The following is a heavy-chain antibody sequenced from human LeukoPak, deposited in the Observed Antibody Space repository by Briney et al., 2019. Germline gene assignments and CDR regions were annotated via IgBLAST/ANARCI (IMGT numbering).Heavy chain of an antibody. Sequence: SGGSLRLSCAASGFTFSSYAMHWVRQAPGKGLEWVAVISYDGSNKYYADSVKGRFTISRDNSKNTLYLQMNSLRAEDTAVYYCARGQTDYGGNSFGYYYGMDVWGQGTTVTVPS. CDR1: GFTFSSYA. D-gene: IGHD4-23*01. V-gene: IGHV3-30-3*01. CDR2: ISYDGSNK. CDR3: ARGQTDYGGNSFGYYYGMDV. J-gene: IGHJ6*02.